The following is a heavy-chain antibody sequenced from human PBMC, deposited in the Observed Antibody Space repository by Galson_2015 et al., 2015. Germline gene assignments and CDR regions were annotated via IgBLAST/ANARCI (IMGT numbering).Heavy chain of an antibody. V-gene: IGHV3-30-3*01. CDR1: GFTFSSYA. CDR2: ISYDGRNK. D-gene: IGHD6-19*01. CDR3: ARDQDSSGWFLDAFDI. Sequence: LRLSCAASGFTFSSYAMHWVRQAPGKGLEWVAVISYDGRNKYYADSVKGRFTISRDNSKNTLYLQMNSLRAEDTAVYYCARDQDSSGWFLDAFDIWGQGTMVTVSS. J-gene: IGHJ3*02.